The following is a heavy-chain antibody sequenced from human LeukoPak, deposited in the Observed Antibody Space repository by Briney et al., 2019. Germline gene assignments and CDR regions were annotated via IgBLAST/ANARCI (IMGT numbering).Heavy chain of an antibody. D-gene: IGHD1-26*01. Sequence: GGSLRLSCAASGFTFSSYEMNWVRQAPGKGLEWVSYISSSGSTIYYADSVKGRFTISRDNAKNSLYLQMNSLRAEDTAVYYCARGGDESGSYYPGAFDIWGQGTMVTVSS. V-gene: IGHV3-48*03. CDR3: ARGGDESGSYYPGAFDI. CDR1: GFTFSSYE. J-gene: IGHJ3*02. CDR2: ISSSGSTI.